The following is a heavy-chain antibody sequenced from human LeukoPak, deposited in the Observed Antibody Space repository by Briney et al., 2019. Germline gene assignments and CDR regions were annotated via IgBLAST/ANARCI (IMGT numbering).Heavy chain of an antibody. CDR3: ASPRIPFSMTVVTPFEF. CDR1: GITINNYA. CDR2: LSDDGHNK. J-gene: IGHJ4*02. V-gene: IGHV3-30-3*01. D-gene: IGHD2-21*01. Sequence: PGRSLRLSCTASGITINNYAMHWVRQAPGKGLEWVALLSDDGHNKFYGDSVKGRFTISRDNSKSVLYLELDSLRPEDTAMYYCASPRIPFSMTVVTPFEFWGQGTLVIVSS.